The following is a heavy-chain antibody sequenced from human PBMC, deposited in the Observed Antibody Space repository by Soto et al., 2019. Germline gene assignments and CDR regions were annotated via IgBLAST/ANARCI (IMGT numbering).Heavy chain of an antibody. Sequence: SETLSLTCSVSGGSIRSSHTSTYWTWIRQPPGKGLEWIAYIYHNGNTAYNPSLKSRITISVDSSKNQFSLKMSSVTAADTAVYYCARFDVEMATINPGYYYGMDVWGQGTTVTVSS. V-gene: IGHV4-61*05. J-gene: IGHJ6*02. CDR3: ARFDVEMATINPGYYYGMDV. D-gene: IGHD5-12*01. CDR2: IYHNGNT. CDR1: GGSIRSSHTSTY.